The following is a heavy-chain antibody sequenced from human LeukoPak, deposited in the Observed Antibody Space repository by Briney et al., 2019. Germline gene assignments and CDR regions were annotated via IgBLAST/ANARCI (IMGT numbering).Heavy chain of an antibody. CDR3: ARNADGSGNLLPFYFDY. D-gene: IGHD3-10*01. V-gene: IGHV4-31*03. CDR2: IYYTGST. CDR1: GGSIYSGGYY. Sequence: PSQTLSLTCTVSGGSIYSGGYYWSWIRQHPGKGLEWIGYIYYTGSTYYNPSLKSRVAISVDTSKNQFSLILSSVTAADTAVYYCARNADGSGNLLPFYFDYWGPGTLVTVSS. J-gene: IGHJ4*02.